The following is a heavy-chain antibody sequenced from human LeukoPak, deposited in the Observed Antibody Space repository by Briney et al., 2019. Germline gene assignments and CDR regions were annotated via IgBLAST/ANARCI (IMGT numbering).Heavy chain of an antibody. J-gene: IGHJ4*02. D-gene: IGHD3-3*01. V-gene: IGHV4-30-2*01. CDR2: ISHSRNT. CDR3: ARGPEKDYDFWSGYYYFFDY. Sequence: KASETLSLTCAVSGGSISSGSYSWRWIRQPPGKGLEWIGYISHSRNTYYSPSLKSRVTISVDYSKNQFSLKLSSVTAADTAVYYCARGPEKDYDFWSGYYYFFDYWGQGTLVTVSS. CDR1: GGSISSGSYS.